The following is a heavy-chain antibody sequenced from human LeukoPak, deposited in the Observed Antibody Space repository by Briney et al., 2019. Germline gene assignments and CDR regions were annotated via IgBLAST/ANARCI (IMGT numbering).Heavy chain of an antibody. V-gene: IGHV1-2*02. J-gene: IGHJ5*02. CDR2: INPNSGGT. CDR3: ARAGRYCSSTSCIGGWFDP. Sequence: GASVKVSCKDSGYTFTGYYMHWVRQAPGQGLEWMGWINPNSGGTNYAQKFQGRATMTRDTSISTAYMELSRLKSDDTAVYYCARAGRYCSSTSCIGGWFDPWGQGTLVTVSS. D-gene: IGHD2-2*01. CDR1: GYTFTGYY.